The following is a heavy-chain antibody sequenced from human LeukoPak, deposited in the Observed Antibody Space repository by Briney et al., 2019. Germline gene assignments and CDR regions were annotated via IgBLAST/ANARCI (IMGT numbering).Heavy chain of an antibody. CDR1: GYTFTSYG. CDR3: ARGIYYDSSDAFDI. Sequence: GASVRVSCKASGYTFTSYGISWVRQAPGQGLEWMGWISAYNGNTNYAQKLQGRVTMTTDTSTSTAYMELRSLRSDDTAVYYCARGIYYDSSDAFDIWGQGTMVTVSS. J-gene: IGHJ3*02. D-gene: IGHD3-22*01. V-gene: IGHV1-18*01. CDR2: ISAYNGNT.